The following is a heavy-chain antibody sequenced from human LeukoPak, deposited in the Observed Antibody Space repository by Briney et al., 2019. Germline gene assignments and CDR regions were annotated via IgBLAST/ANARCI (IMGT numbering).Heavy chain of an antibody. CDR1: GFTSSSYA. Sequence: GGSLRLSCAASGFTSSSYAMSWVRQAPGKGLEWVSDISGSGGSTYYADSVKGRFTISRDNSKNTLYLQMNSLRAEDTAVYYCAKGNGGYYYDSTGHRDGYFDYWGQGALVTVSS. CDR3: AKGNGGYYYDSTGHRDGYFDY. D-gene: IGHD3-22*01. V-gene: IGHV3-23*01. CDR2: ISGSGGST. J-gene: IGHJ4*02.